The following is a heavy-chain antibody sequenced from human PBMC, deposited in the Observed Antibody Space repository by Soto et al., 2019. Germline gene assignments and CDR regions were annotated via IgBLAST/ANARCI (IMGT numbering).Heavy chain of an antibody. CDR1: GGTFSSYA. CDR3: ATMSIVGAQKSRRNYYYYGMDV. Sequence: QVXLVQSXAEVKKPGSSVKVSCKASGGTFSSYAISWVRQAPGQGLEWMGGIIPIFGTANYAQKFQGRVTITADESTSTAYMELSSLRSEDTAVYYCATMSIVGAQKSRRNYYYYGMDVWGQGTTVTVSS. CDR2: IIPIFGTA. J-gene: IGHJ6*02. D-gene: IGHD1-26*01. V-gene: IGHV1-69*12.